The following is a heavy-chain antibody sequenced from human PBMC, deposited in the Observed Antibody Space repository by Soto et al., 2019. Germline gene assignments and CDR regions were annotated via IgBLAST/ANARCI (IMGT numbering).Heavy chain of an antibody. CDR2: IIPLFGKT. CDR3: AAELGFGKSYVV. Sequence: QVQVVQSGVEVRRPGSSVKVSCKASGDTFKNCVISWVRQAPGQGLEWMGGIIPLFGKTDFDQRFQGRLTITTDESTRPAQMEPSRLRSEDTATYYCAAELGFGKSYVVWGQGNTVIVSS. CDR1: GDTFKNCV. D-gene: IGHD3-10*01. V-gene: IGHV1-69*01. J-gene: IGHJ6*02.